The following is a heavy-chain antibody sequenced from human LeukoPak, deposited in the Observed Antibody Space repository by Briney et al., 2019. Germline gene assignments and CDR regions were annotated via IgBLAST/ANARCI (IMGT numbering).Heavy chain of an antibody. CDR2: INHSGST. CDR3: ASQKGWGYRNLGQFDY. Sequence: SETLSLTCAVYGGSFSGYYWSWIRQPPGKGLEWIGEINHSGSTNYNPSLKSRVTISVDTSKNQFSLKLSSVTAADTAVYYCASQKGWGYRNLGQFDYWGQGTLVTVSS. V-gene: IGHV4-34*01. CDR1: GGSFSGYY. D-gene: IGHD5-18*01. J-gene: IGHJ4*02.